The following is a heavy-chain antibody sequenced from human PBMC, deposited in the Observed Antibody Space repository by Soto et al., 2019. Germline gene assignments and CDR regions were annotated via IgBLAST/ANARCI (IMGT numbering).Heavy chain of an antibody. CDR2: INPSGGST. J-gene: IGHJ3*02. CDR1: GYTFTSYY. CDR3: AREARPAAFDI. V-gene: IGHV1-46*03. Sequence: ASVKVCCKASGYTFTSYYMHWVRQAPGQGLEWMGIINPSGGSTSYAQKFQGRVTMTRDTSTSTVYMELSSLRSEDTAVYYCAREARPAAFDIWGQGTMVTVSS. D-gene: IGHD6-6*01.